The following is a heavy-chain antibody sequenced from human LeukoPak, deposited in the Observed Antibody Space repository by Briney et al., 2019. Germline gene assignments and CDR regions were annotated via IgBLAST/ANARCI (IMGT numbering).Heavy chain of an antibody. D-gene: IGHD2-2*01. CDR1: GFSFSDYY. CDR3: VDY. CDR2: ITNSGSTI. V-gene: IGHV3-11*01. Sequence: PGGSLRLSCAASGFSFSDYYMSWVRQAPGKGLEWISYITNSGSTIYYAESVKGRFTISRDNAKNSLYLYYCARDRDCGTTTCSVDYWGQGTLVTVSS. J-gene: IGHJ4*02.